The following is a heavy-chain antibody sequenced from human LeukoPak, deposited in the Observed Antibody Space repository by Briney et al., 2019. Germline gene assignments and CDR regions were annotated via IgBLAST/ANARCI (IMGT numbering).Heavy chain of an antibody. Sequence: GGSLRLSCAASGLTFSSYAMSWVRQAPGKGLEWVSGISGNGGGTYYADSVKGRFTISRDNSKNTLYLQMNSLKTEDTAVYYCARVLGYSGYDLAYWGQGTLVTVSS. CDR3: ARVLGYSGYDLAY. CDR1: GLTFSSYA. V-gene: IGHV3-23*01. J-gene: IGHJ4*02. D-gene: IGHD5-12*01. CDR2: ISGNGGGT.